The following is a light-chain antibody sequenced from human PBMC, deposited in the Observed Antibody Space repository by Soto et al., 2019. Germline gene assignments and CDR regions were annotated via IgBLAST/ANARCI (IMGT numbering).Light chain of an antibody. J-gene: IGKJ4*01. CDR1: QSVFYRSKNKNY. V-gene: IGKV4-1*01. CDR3: QQYYATPLT. CDR2: WAS. Sequence: DIVMTQSPDSLAVSLCERATINCKSSQSVFYRSKNKNYLSWYQQKPGQPPKLLIHWASTRESGVSDRFSGSWSGTDFTLDISNLQAEDVAVYFCQQYYATPLTFGGGTKVEIK.